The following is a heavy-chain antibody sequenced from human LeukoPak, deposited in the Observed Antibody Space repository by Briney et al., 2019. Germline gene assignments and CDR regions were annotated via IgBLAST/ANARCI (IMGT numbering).Heavy chain of an antibody. J-gene: IGHJ3*02. CDR1: GFTFSSYA. Sequence: PGRSLRLSCAASGFTFSSYAMHWVRQAPGKGLEWVAVISYDGSNKYYADSVKGRFTISRDNSYNTLELHMNTLRAEDTAIYYCAKSSSSYGNDAFDIWGQGTMVTVSS. D-gene: IGHD5-18*01. V-gene: IGHV3-30*04. CDR3: AKSSSSYGNDAFDI. CDR2: ISYDGSNK.